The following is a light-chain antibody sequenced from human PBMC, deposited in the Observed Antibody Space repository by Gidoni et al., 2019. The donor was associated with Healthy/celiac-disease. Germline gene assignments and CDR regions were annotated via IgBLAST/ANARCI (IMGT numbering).Light chain of an antibody. Sequence: QSALTPPASVSGSPGPSITISCTGTSSDVGGYNYVSWYQQHPGKAPKIMIYEVSNRPSGVSNRFSGSKSGNTASLTISGLQAEDEADYYCSSYTSSSTYVFGTGTKVTVL. CDR3: SSYTSSSTYV. J-gene: IGLJ1*01. CDR1: SSDVGGYNY. CDR2: EVS. V-gene: IGLV2-14*01.